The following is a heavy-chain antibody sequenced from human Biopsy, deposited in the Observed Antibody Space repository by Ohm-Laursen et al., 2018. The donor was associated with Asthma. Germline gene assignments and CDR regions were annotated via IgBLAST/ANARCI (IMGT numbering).Heavy chain of an antibody. CDR2: IYSGGTS. Sequence: SLRLSCAASGFAVSRDHMFWVRQAPGKGLEWVSVIYSGGTSDTADSVRGRFTISRDFYKNTLYLRMDSLRAGDTAVYYCARGDSSGWSHYYFDYWGQGTLVTVSS. J-gene: IGHJ4*02. D-gene: IGHD6-19*01. CDR1: GFAVSRDH. CDR3: ARGDSSGWSHYYFDY. V-gene: IGHV3-53*01.